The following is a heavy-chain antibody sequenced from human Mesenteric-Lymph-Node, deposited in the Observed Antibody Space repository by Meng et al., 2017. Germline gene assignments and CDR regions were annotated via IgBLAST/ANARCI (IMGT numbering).Heavy chain of an antibody. V-gene: IGHV4-61*01. D-gene: IGHD2-2*02. Sequence: QVLRQGSGPGRLSPSGTLVLTVTVSGGAVSSGSDCWCWIRQPPGKGLEWIGYIFSSESTNFNPSLKSRVTISVDTSKHQFSLKLSSVTAADTAIYYCARAVYTSYGIDYWGQGALVTVSS. CDR2: IFSSEST. CDR1: GGAVSSGSDC. J-gene: IGHJ4*02. CDR3: ARAVYTSYGIDY.